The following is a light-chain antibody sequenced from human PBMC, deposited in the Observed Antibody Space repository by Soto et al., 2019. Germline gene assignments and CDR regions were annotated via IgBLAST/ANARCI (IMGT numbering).Light chain of an antibody. Sequence: DIQMTQSPSTLSASVGDRVTITCRASQTISSWLAWYQQKPGKAPKLLIYKASTLKSGVPSRFSGSGSGTEFNLTIRSLKPDDFATYDCQHYNSYSDSFAQGTKVDIK. CDR2: KAS. CDR3: QHYNSYSDS. CDR1: QTISSW. V-gene: IGKV1-5*03. J-gene: IGKJ1*01.